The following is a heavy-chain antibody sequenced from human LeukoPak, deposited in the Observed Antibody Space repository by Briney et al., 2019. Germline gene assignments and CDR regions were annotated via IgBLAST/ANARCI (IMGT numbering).Heavy chain of an antibody. CDR1: GFTFSDHY. CDR2: IRYDGSNK. J-gene: IGHJ6*03. Sequence: GGSLRLSCAASGFTFSDHYMDWVRQAPGKGLEWVAFIRYDGSNKYYADSVKGRFTISRDNSKNTLYLQMNSLRPEDTAVYYCAKRAHTYYYDSSGYYSNYYYYMDVWGKGTTVTISS. V-gene: IGHV3-30*02. CDR3: AKRAHTYYYDSSGYYSNYYYYMDV. D-gene: IGHD3-22*01.